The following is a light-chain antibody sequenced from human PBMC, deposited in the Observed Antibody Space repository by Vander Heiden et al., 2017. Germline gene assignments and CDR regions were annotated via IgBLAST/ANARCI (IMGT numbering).Light chain of an antibody. V-gene: IGLV2-8*01. CDR2: EVT. Sequence: QSALTQPPSASASPGQSVTVPCTGTSSDVGGYKYVSWYQQHPGKAPKLMIYEVTKRPSGVPDRFSGSKSGNTASLTVSGLQAEDEADYYCISYAGSNNLVFGGGTKLTVL. CDR3: ISYAGSNNLV. J-gene: IGLJ2*01. CDR1: SSDVGGYKY.